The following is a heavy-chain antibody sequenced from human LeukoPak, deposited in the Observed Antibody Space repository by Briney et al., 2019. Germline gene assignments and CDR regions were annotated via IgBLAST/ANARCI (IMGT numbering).Heavy chain of an antibody. J-gene: IGHJ6*03. CDR2: IYTSGNT. CDR1: GGSISSDSHY. CDR3: ARVRGDSSGYYYVTVYYYYMDV. V-gene: IGHV4-61*02. Sequence: SETLSLTCNVSGGSISSDSHYWSWIRQPAGKGLEWIGRIYTSGNTNYNPSLKSRVTISVDTSKNQFSLKLSSVTAADTAVYYCARVRGDSSGYYYVTVYYYYMDVWGKGTTVTVSS. D-gene: IGHD3-22*01.